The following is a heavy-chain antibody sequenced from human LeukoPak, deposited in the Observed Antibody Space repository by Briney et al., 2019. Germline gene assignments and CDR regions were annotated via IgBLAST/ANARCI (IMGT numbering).Heavy chain of an antibody. V-gene: IGHV3-21*01. J-gene: IGHJ4*02. CDR2: ISSSSSYI. CDR3: ARVEHGDYDY. D-gene: IGHD4-17*01. Sequence: SGGSLRLSCAASGFTFSSYSMNWVRQAPGKGLEWVSSISSSSSYIYYADSVKGRFAISGDNAKNSLYLQMNSLRAEDTAVYYCARVEHGDYDYWGQGTLVTVSS. CDR1: GFTFSSYS.